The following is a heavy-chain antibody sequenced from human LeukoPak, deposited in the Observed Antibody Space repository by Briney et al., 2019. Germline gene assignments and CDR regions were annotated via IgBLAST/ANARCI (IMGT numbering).Heavy chain of an antibody. Sequence: GGSLRLSCAASGFTFSSYSMNWVRQAPGKGLEWVSSISSSSSYIYYADSVKGRFTISRDNAKNSLYLQMNSLRAEDTAVYYCARTGGQSEGYSGYDSHYYMDVWGKGTTVTVSS. V-gene: IGHV3-21*01. CDR2: ISSSSSYI. CDR1: GFTFSSYS. J-gene: IGHJ6*03. CDR3: ARTGGQSEGYSGYDSHYYMDV. D-gene: IGHD5-12*01.